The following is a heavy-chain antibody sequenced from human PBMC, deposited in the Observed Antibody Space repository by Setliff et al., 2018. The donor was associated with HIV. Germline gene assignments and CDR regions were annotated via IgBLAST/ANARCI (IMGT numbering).Heavy chain of an antibody. Sequence: PGGSLRLSCAASGFTFSNAWMNWVRQAPGKGLEWVGRIKSKTDGGTTDYAAPVKGRFTISRDDSKSTLYLQMNSLKAEDTAVYYCTRVREVPAAIPDYYYYMDVWGKGTTVTVSS. CDR3: TRVREVPAAIPDYYYYMDV. CDR2: IKSKTDGGTT. CDR1: GFTFSNAW. V-gene: IGHV3-15*01. D-gene: IGHD2-2*02. J-gene: IGHJ6*03.